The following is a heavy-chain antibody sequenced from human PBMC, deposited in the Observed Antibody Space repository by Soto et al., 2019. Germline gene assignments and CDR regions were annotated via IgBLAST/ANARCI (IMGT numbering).Heavy chain of an antibody. J-gene: IGHJ4*02. D-gene: IGHD3-22*01. CDR1: GGSISSYY. Sequence: SETXCLTCTVSGGSISSYYWSWIRQPPGKGLEWIGYIYYSGSTNYNPSLNSRVTISVDTSKNQFSLKLSSVTAADTAVYYCARDGYYYDSSGYQRVYYFDYWGQGTLVTGSS. CDR2: IYYSGST. CDR3: ARDGYYYDSSGYQRVYYFDY. V-gene: IGHV4-59*01.